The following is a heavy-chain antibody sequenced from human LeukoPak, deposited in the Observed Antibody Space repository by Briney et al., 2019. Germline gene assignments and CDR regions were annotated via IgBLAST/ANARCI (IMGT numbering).Heavy chain of an antibody. CDR1: GGSISSGGYY. CDR2: IYYSGST. J-gene: IGHJ3*02. CDR3: ARGRAVAGTRGAFDI. D-gene: IGHD6-19*01. V-gene: IGHV4-31*03. Sequence: PSETLSLTCTVSGGSISSGGYYWSWLRQHPGKGLEWIGYIYYSGSTYYNPSLKSRVTISVDTSKNQFSLKLSSVTAADTAVYYCARGRAVAGTRGAFDIWGQGTMVTVSS.